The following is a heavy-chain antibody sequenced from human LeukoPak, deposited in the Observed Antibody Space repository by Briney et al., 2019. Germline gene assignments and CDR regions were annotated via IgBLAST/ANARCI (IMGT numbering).Heavy chain of an antibody. CDR2: INPNSGGT. V-gene: IGHV1-2*02. Sequence: GASVKVSCKASGYTFTGYYMHWVRQAPGQGLEWIGWINPNSGGTNYAQKFQGRVTMTRDTSISTAYMELSRLRSDDTAVYYCARDSRRYCSSTSCPSHYWGQGTLVTVSS. CDR3: ARDSRRYCSSTSCPSHY. CDR1: GYTFTGYY. J-gene: IGHJ4*02. D-gene: IGHD2-2*01.